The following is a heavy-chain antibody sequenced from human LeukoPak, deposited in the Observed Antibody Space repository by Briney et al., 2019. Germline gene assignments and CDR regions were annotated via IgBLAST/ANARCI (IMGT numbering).Heavy chain of an antibody. CDR2: INPNSGGT. J-gene: IGHJ4*02. CDR3: ARGETLRYFDWLLFDY. Sequence: ASVEVSCKASGYTFTSYGISWVRQAPGQGLEWMGWINPNSGGTNYAQKFQGRVTMTRDTSISTAYMELSRLRSDDTAVYYCARGETLRYFDWLLFDYWGQGTLVTVSS. CDR1: GYTFTSYG. V-gene: IGHV1-2*02. D-gene: IGHD3-9*01.